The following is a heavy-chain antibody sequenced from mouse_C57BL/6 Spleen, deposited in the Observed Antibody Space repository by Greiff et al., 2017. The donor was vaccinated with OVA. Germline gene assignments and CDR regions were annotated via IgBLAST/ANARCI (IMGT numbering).Heavy chain of an antibody. CDR2: FYPGSGSI. J-gene: IGHJ4*01. CDR1: GYTFTEYT. V-gene: IGHV1-62-2*01. Sequence: QVQLQQSGAELVKPGASVKLSCKASGYTFTEYTIHWVKQRSGQGLEWIGWFYPGSGSIKYNEKFKDKATLTADKSSSTVYMELSRLTSEDSAVYFCARHEEGTGRIDYYAMDYWGQGTSVTVSS. CDR3: ARHEEGTGRIDYYAMDY. D-gene: IGHD4-1*01.